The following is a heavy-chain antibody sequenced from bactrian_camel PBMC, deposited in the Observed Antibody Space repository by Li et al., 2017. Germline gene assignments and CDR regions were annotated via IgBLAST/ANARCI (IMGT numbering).Heavy chain of an antibody. CDR1: GYTYDTYC. V-gene: IGHV3S55*01. D-gene: IGHD6*01. J-gene: IGHJ4*01. CDR2: IDSDGDT. Sequence: HVQLVESGGGSVQAGGSLRLSCAARGYTYDTYCMGWFRRPPGKEREGIAVIDSDGDTAYAESLKDRFTISVDNGKNTLYLQLNTLKTEDTAMYYCTSELAAGYEYNYWGQGTQVTVS. CDR3: TSELAAGYEYNY.